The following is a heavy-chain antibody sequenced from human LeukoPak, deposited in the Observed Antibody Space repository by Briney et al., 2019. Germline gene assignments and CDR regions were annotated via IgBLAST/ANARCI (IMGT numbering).Heavy chain of an antibody. CDR3: ARVVAGGSPYYFDY. CDR1: GGSISSGNW. J-gene: IGHJ4*02. V-gene: IGHV4-4*02. D-gene: IGHD2-15*01. Sequence: SETLSLTCAVSGGSISSGNWWSWVRQPPGKGLEWIGEIYHSGSTNYNPSLKSRVTISVDKSKNQFSLQLSSVTTADTAVYYCARVVAGGSPYYFDYWGQGTLVTVSS. CDR2: IYHSGST.